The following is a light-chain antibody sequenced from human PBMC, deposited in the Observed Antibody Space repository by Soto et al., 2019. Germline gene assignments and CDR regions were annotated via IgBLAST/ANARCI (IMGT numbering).Light chain of an antibody. V-gene: IGKV1-27*01. CDR2: AAS. J-gene: IGKJ4*01. Sequence: DIQMTQSPSSLSASVGDRVSITCRASQGISNFLAWYQHKPGKVPKLLIYAASTLQSGVPSRFSGSGSGTDFTLTISSLQPEDGATYYCQKYNSAPSLTFGGGTKVEIK. CDR1: QGISNF. CDR3: QKYNSAPSLT.